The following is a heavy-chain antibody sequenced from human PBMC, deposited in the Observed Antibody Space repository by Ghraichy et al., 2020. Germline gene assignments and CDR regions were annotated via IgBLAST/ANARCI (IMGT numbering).Heavy chain of an antibody. J-gene: IGHJ1*01. CDR1: GGSISSGGYY. CDR2: IYYSGST. V-gene: IGHV4-31*03. CDR3: ARGSPRYYDSSGYYYVHEYFQH. D-gene: IGHD3-22*01. Sequence: SQTLSLTCTVSGGSISSGGYYWSWIRQHPGKGLEWIGYIYYSGSTYYNPSLKSRVTISVDTSKNQFSLKLSSVTAADTAVYYCARGSPRYYDSSGYYYVHEYFQHWGQGTLVTVSS.